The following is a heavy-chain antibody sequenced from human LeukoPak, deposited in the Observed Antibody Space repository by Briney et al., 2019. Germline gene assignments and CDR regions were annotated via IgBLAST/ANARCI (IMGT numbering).Heavy chain of an antibody. V-gene: IGHV3-30*03. CDR1: GFSFGSCG. CDR3: ARDEEMATIE. Sequence: RSGGSLRLSCAASGFSFGSCGMHWVRQAPGKGLEWVAVISYDGSDTYYASSLKGRFTISRDNSKNTLYLQMNSLRAEDTAVYYCARDEEMATIEWGQGTLVTVSS. J-gene: IGHJ4*02. CDR2: ISYDGSDT. D-gene: IGHD5-24*01.